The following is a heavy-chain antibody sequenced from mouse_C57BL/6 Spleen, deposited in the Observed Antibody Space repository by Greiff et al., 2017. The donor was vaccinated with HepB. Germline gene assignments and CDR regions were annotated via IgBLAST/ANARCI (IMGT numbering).Heavy chain of an antibody. J-gene: IGHJ2*01. CDR2: ISSGSSTI. CDR1: GFTFSDNG. Sequence: EVKVVESGGGLVKPGGSLKLSCAASGFTFSDNGMHWVRQAPEKGLEWVAYISSGSSTIYYADTVKGRFTISRDNAKNTLFLQMTSLRSEDTAMYYCARQDPYYFDYWGQGTTLTVSS. CDR3: ARQDPYYFDY. V-gene: IGHV5-17*01.